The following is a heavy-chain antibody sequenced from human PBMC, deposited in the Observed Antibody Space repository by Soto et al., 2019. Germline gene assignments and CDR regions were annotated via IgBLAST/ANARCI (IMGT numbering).Heavy chain of an antibody. V-gene: IGHV3-74*01. CDR2: INSDGSST. CDR3: VRPAMVRGLAFDY. D-gene: IGHD3-10*01. CDR1: GFTFSSYW. Sequence: EVQLVESGGGLVQPGGSLRLSCAASGFTFSSYWMHWVRQAPGKGLVWVSRINSDGSSTSYADSVKGRFTISRDNAKNTLYLQMNSLRAEDTAVYYCVRPAMVRGLAFDYWGQGTLVTVSS. J-gene: IGHJ4*02.